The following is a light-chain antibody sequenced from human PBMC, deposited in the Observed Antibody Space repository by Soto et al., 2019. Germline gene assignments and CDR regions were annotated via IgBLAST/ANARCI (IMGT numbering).Light chain of an antibody. J-gene: IGLJ2*01. V-gene: IGLV2-11*01. Sequence: QSALTQPRSVSGSPGQSVTISCTGTSSDVGGYNYVSWYQQHPGKAPKLMIYDVSKRPSGVPDRFSGSKSGNTASRTISGLQAEDEAEYYCCSSAGSYTYVVFGGGTKLIVL. CDR1: SSDVGGYNY. CDR3: CSSAGSYTYVV. CDR2: DVS.